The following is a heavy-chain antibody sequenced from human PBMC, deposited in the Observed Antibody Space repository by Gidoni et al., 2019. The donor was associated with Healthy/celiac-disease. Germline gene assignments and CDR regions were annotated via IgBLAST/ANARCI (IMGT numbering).Heavy chain of an antibody. CDR1: GFTFSSDS. J-gene: IGHJ4*02. CDR2: IRSSSSYL. D-gene: IGHD6-6*01. Sequence: EVELVESGGGLVMPGVSLRLSCSVCGFTFSSDSMNWVRQAPGKGLEWVSSIRSSSSYLYYADSVKGRFTISRNNAKNSLYQQMTSLRAEDTAVYYYAREAIAALGYWGQGTLVNVSS. V-gene: IGHV3-21*01. CDR3: AREAIAALGY.